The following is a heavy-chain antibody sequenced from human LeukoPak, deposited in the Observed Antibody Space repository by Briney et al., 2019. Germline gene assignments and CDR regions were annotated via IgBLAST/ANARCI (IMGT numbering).Heavy chain of an antibody. Sequence: ASVKVSCKASGYTFTSYDINWVRQATGQGLEWMGWMNPNSGNTGYAQKFQGRVTITRNTSISTAYMELSSLRSEDTAVYYCARGRDGYNMYYFDYWGQGTPVTVSS. J-gene: IGHJ4*02. D-gene: IGHD5-24*01. V-gene: IGHV1-8*03. CDR3: ARGRDGYNMYYFDY. CDR1: GYTFTSYD. CDR2: MNPNSGNT.